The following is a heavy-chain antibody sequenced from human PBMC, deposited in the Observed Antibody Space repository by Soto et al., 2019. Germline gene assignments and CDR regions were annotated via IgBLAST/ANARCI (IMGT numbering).Heavy chain of an antibody. V-gene: IGHV3-23*01. CDR1: GFTFSSYA. CDR2: ISGSGGNT. Sequence: TGGSLRLSCVASGFTFSSYAMSWVRQAPGKGLEWVSAISGSGGNTYYADSVKGRFTISRDNSKNTLYVQMNSLRAEDTAVYYCAKRSGYSSDWSLFQHWGQGTLVTVSS. CDR3: AKRSGYSSDWSLFQH. D-gene: IGHD6-19*01. J-gene: IGHJ1*01.